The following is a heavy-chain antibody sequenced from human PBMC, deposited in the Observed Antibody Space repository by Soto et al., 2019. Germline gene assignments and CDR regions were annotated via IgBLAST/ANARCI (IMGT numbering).Heavy chain of an antibody. CDR2: INWDSGDI. Sequence: PGGSLRLSCEVSGISFDDYAMHWVRQVPGKGLEWVSGINWDSGDIGYADSVKGRFTISRDNAKNSLYLQMNSLKTEDTALYYCAKDTAPGFYDANGHLDYWGQGTPVTVSS. V-gene: IGHV3-9*01. D-gene: IGHD2-8*01. CDR1: GISFDDYA. J-gene: IGHJ4*02. CDR3: AKDTAPGFYDANGHLDY.